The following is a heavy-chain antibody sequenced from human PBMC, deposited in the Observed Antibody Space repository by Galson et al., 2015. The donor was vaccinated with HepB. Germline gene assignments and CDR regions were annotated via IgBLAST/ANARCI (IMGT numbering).Heavy chain of an antibody. CDR1: GFTFSSDS. V-gene: IGHV3-48*02. CDR3: ARELLLYSSGWDFDY. Sequence: SLRLSCAASGFTFSSDSMNWVRQAPGKGLEWVSYISSSSSTIYYADSVKGRYTISRDNAKNSLYLQMNSLRDEDTAVYYCARELLLYSSGWDFDYWGQGTLVTVSS. D-gene: IGHD6-19*01. CDR2: ISSSSSTI. J-gene: IGHJ4*02.